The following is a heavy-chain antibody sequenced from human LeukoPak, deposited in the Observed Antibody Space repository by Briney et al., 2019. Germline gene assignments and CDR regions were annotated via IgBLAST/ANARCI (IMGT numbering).Heavy chain of an antibody. V-gene: IGHV3-74*01. CDR3: ARAGGFLEWLLADYFDY. D-gene: IGHD3-3*01. CDR2: INSDGSST. CDR1: GFTFSSYW. Sequence: AGGSLRLSCAASGFTFSSYWMHWVRQAPGKGLVWVSRINSDGSSTSYADSVKGRFTISTVNAKNTLYLQMNSLRAEDTAVYYCARAGGFLEWLLADYFDYWGQGTLVTVSS. J-gene: IGHJ4*02.